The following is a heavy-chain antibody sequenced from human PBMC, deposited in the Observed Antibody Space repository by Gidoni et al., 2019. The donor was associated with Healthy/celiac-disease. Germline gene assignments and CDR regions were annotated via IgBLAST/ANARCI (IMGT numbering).Heavy chain of an antibody. V-gene: IGHV3-21*01. J-gene: IGHJ4*02. CDR3: ARGGVFGVVIPPRFDY. CDR2: ISSSSSYR. CDR1: GFTFSSYS. D-gene: IGHD3-3*01. Sequence: EVQLVESGGGLVKPGGSLRLSCAASGFTFSSYSMNWVRQAPGRGLEWVSSISSSSSYRYYADSVKGRFTISRDNAKNSLYLQMNSLRAEDTAVYYCARGGVFGVVIPPRFDYWGQGTLVTVSS.